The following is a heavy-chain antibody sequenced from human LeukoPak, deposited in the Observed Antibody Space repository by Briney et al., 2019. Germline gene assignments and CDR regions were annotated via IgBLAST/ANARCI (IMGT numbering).Heavy chain of an antibody. D-gene: IGHD1-1*01. V-gene: IGHV1-46*03. CDR1: GYTFTASY. J-gene: IGHJ5*02. CDR2: INSSGGST. Sequence: ASVKISCKASGYTFTASYMLWVRQAPGQKLEGMRIINSSGGSTSNEQKFQGGVTMTRDINTITDYMELSSLRSEDTTVYYCAGDNSLEDTAWWFDPWGQGTLVTVSS. CDR3: AGDNSLEDTAWWFDP.